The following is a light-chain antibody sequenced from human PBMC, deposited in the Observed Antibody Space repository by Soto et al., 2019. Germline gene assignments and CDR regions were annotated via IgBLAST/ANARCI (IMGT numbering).Light chain of an antibody. V-gene: IGKV3-20*01. CDR3: QQYGSSPLT. CDR1: QTVSFSY. J-gene: IGKJ4*01. Sequence: EIVLTQSPGTLSLSPGDRATLSCRASQTVSFSYLAWYQQKPGQAPRLLIYGASSRATGIPDRFSGSESGTDFTLTISRLEPEDFAVYQCQQYGSSPLTFGGGTKVEIK. CDR2: GAS.